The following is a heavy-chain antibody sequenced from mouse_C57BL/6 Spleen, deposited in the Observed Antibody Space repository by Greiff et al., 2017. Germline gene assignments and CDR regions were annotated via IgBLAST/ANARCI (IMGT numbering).Heavy chain of an antibody. J-gene: IGHJ4*01. D-gene: IGHD3-2*02. CDR2: IWSDGST. CDR1: GFSLTSYG. CDR3: ARHEPRCSGYSDAMDY. V-gene: IGHV2-6-1*01. Sequence: QVQLKQSGPGLVAPSQSLSITCTVSGFSLTSYGVHWVRQPPGKGLEWLVVIWSDGSTTYNSALKSRLSISKDNSKSQVILKMNSLQTDDTAMYYCARHEPRCSGYSDAMDYWGQGTSVTVSS.